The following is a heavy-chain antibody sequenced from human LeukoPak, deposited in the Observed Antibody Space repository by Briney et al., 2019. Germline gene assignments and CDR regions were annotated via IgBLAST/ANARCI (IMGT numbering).Heavy chain of an antibody. CDR3: ARDARQMTSMTNFDY. J-gene: IGHJ4*02. CDR1: GFTLSSYG. D-gene: IGHD4-11*01. CDR2: ISSGSSYK. Sequence: PEGSLRLSCVASGFTLSSYGMNWVRQAPGKGLEWVAFISSGSSYKYYADSVNGRFTISRDNAKNSLSLQMDSLRAEDTAVYYCARDARQMTSMTNFDYWGQGTLVTVSS. V-gene: IGHV3-21*06.